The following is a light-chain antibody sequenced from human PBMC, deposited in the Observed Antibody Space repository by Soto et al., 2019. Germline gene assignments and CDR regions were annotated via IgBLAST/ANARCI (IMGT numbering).Light chain of an antibody. V-gene: IGKV1-5*03. CDR1: RSISTW. J-gene: IGKJ2*02. Sequence: DIQMTQSPSTLSASVGDRVTINCRASRSISTWLAWYQHRPGKAPKLLIYQASSLEDGVPSRFSDSGSGTEFPLTISSLQPDDFATYYCQQYISDSRTFGQGTKVESK. CDR2: QAS. CDR3: QQYISDSRT.